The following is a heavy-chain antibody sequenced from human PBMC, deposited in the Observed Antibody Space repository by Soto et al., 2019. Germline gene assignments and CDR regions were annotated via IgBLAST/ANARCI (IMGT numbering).Heavy chain of an antibody. Sequence: SETLSLTCTVSGGSVSSGSYYWSWIRQPPGKGLEWIGYIYYSGSTNYNPSLKSRVTISVDTSKNQFSLRLSSVTAADTAVYYCARDGPAAIYYYWGQGTLVTVSS. CDR3: ARDGPAAIYYY. CDR2: IYYSGST. J-gene: IGHJ4*02. D-gene: IGHD2-2*01. V-gene: IGHV4-61*01. CDR1: GGSVSSGSYY.